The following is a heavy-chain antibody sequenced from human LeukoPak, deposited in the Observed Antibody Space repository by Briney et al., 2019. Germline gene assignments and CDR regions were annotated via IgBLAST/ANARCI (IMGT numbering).Heavy chain of an antibody. CDR3: AKSSPYYDFWDWDYYYYMDV. J-gene: IGHJ6*03. V-gene: IGHV3-23*01. Sequence: GSLRLSCAASGFTFSSYAMSWVRQAPGKGLEWVSAISGSGGSTYYADSVKGRFTISRDNSKNTLYLQMNSLRAEDTAVYYCAKSSPYYDFWDWDYYYYMDVWGKGTTVTVSS. CDR1: GFTFSSYA. CDR2: ISGSGGST. D-gene: IGHD3-3*01.